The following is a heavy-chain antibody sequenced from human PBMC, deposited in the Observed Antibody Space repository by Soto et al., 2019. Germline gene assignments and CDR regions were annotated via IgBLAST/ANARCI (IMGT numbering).Heavy chain of an antibody. CDR3: ARGGGWTRFNGMDV. D-gene: IGHD6-19*01. J-gene: IGHJ6*02. Sequence: PSQTLSLTCAISGDSVSSNSAAWNWIRQSPSRGLKWLGRTYYRSKWYNDYAVSVKSRITINPDTSKNQFSLQLNSVTPEDTVVFYCARGGGWTRFNGMDVWGQGTTDTVSS. CDR2: TYYRSKWYN. CDR1: GDSVSSNSAA. V-gene: IGHV6-1*01.